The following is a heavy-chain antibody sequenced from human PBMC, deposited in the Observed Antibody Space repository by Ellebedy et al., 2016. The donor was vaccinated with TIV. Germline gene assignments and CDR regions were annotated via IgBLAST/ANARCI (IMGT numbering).Heavy chain of an antibody. CDR3: ARADYGDPFDY. J-gene: IGHJ4*02. V-gene: IGHV3-7*01. CDR2: IKQDGSEK. D-gene: IGHD4-17*01. CDR1: GFIFSSYW. Sequence: LTCAASGFIFSSYWMSWVRPAPGKGLEWVANIKQDGSEKYYVDSVKGRFTISRDNAKNSLYLQMNSLRAEDTAVYYCARADYGDPFDYWGQGTLVTVSS.